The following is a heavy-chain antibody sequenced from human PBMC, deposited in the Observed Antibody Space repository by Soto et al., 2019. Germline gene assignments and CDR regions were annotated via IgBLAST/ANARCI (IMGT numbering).Heavy chain of an antibody. J-gene: IGHJ4*02. D-gene: IGHD1-26*01. Sequence: QVQLVESGGALVKPGGSLRLSCAAPGFNFSDFYISWIRQAPGKGLEWVPFISATGETIYYAESVKGRFTISRDTAQKSLVLQMNSLRDEDTAIYYCASQLQGSRRKYYFHFWGQGTLVTVSS. CDR2: ISATGETI. CDR1: GFNFSDFY. CDR3: ASQLQGSRRKYYFHF. V-gene: IGHV3-11*01.